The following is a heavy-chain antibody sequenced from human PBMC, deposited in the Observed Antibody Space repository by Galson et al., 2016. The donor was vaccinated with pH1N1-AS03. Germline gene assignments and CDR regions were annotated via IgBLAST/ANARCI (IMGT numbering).Heavy chain of an antibody. CDR3: ARQVRDGYNDYFDY. V-gene: IGHV5-51*01. J-gene: IGHJ4*02. D-gene: IGHD5-24*01. Sequence: QSGAEVKKPGESLKISCKTSGYIFTSYWVAWVRHTPGKDLEWMGIIYPGDSDTRYSPSFQGQVTISADRSINTAYLQWSSLMASDTAIYYCARQVRDGYNDYFDYWGQGILVTVSS. CDR1: GYIFTSYW. CDR2: IYPGDSDT.